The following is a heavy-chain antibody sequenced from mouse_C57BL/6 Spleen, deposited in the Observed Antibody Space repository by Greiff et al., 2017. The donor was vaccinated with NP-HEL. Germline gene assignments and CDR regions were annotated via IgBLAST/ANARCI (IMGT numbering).Heavy chain of an antibody. D-gene: IGHD2-4*01. CDR1: GYSFTGYF. V-gene: IGHV1-20*01. CDR3: ARGENDYDGFAWFAY. CDR2: INPYNGDT. J-gene: IGHJ3*01. Sequence: VQLKQSGPELVKPGDSVKISCKASGYSFTGYFMNWVMQSHGKSLEWIGRINPYNGDTFYNQKFKGKATLTVDKSSSTAHMELRSLKSEDSAVYYCARGENDYDGFAWFAYWGQGTLVTVSA.